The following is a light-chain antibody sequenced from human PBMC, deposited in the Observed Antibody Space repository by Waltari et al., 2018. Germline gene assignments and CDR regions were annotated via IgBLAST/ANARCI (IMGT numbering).Light chain of an antibody. CDR2: DVI. CDR3: TSYAGAYTV. V-gene: IGLV2-11*01. CDR1: RSHAGSSNH. J-gene: IGLJ2*01. Sequence: QSALPQPRPVSGSPGQSVTFPCPGPRSHAGSSNHVPWYQQHPGKAPKLIIYDVIQRLSGVPDRFSGSKSGNTASLTISGLEADDEADYFCTSYAGAYTVFGGGTKLTVL.